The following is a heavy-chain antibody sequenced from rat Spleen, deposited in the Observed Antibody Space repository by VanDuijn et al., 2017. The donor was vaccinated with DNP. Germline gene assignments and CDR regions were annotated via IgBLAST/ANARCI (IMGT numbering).Heavy chain of an antibody. V-gene: IGHV5-25*01. J-gene: IGHJ2*01. CDR1: GFTFSDYY. D-gene: IGHD1-1*01. CDR3: ARRAISNYYNGGPFDA. CDR2: ISTGGSNT. Sequence: EVLLVESDGGLVQPGRSLKLSCAVSGFTFSDYYMAWVRQAPAKGLEWVAFISTGGSNTYYRDSVRGRFTIFRDNAKSTVYLQVDSLRTEDTATYYCARRAISNYYNGGPFDAWGQGVTVTVSS.